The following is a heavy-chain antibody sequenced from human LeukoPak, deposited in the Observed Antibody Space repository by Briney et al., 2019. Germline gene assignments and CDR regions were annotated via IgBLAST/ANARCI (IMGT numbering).Heavy chain of an antibody. D-gene: IGHD5-18*01. CDR1: GYSFTNYW. CDR2: VYPGDSDT. V-gene: IGHV5-51*01. Sequence: GESLKISCKGSGYSFTNYWIGWVRQMPGKGLEWMGIVYPGDSDTRYSPSFQGQVTISADKSISTAYLQWSSLKASDTAMYYCARALRGYSYGWRYYYYYMDVWGKGTTVTVSS. CDR3: ARALRGYSYGWRYYYYYMDV. J-gene: IGHJ6*03.